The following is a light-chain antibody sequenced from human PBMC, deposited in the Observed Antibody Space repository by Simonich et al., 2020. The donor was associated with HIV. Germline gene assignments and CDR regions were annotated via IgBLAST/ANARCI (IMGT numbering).Light chain of an antibody. Sequence: QSALTQPASVSGSPGQSITISCTGTSSDVGGYNYVSWYQQPPGKAPKLMFYDVSKRPSGVSNRFSGSKSGNTASLTISGLQAEDESDYYCSSYTSSSTSVVFGGGTKLTVL. CDR3: SSYTSSSTSVV. CDR2: DVS. CDR1: SSDVGGYNY. J-gene: IGLJ2*01. V-gene: IGLV2-14*01.